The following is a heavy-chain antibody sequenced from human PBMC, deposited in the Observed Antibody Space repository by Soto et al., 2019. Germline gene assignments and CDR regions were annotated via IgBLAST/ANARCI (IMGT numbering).Heavy chain of an antibody. D-gene: IGHD2-2*02. CDR1: GYTFTSYY. Sequence: SVKVSCKASGYTFTSYYMHWVRQAPGQGLEWMGIINPSGGSTSYAQKFQGRVTMTRDTSTSTVYMELSSLRSEDTAVYYCARDMVDVVVPAAILGYYYYGMDVWGQGTTVTV. V-gene: IGHV1-46*01. CDR2: INPSGGST. J-gene: IGHJ6*02. CDR3: ARDMVDVVVPAAILGYYYYGMDV.